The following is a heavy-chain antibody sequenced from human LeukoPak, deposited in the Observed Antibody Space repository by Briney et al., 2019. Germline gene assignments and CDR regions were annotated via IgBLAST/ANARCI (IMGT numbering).Heavy chain of an antibody. Sequence: PGGSLRLSCAASGFTFSSYAMSWVRQAPGKGLEWVSAISGSGGSTYYADSVKGRFAISRDNSKNTLYLQMNSLRAEDTAVYYCAKENWALLYCYYGMDVWGQGTTVTVSS. D-gene: IGHD3-16*01. CDR3: AKENWALLYCYYGMDV. CDR1: GFTFSSYA. V-gene: IGHV3-23*01. CDR2: ISGSGGST. J-gene: IGHJ6*02.